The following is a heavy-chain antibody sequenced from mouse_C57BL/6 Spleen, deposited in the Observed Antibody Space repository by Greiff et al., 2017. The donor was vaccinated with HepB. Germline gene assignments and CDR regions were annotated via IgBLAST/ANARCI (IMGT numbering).Heavy chain of an antibody. Sequence: QVQLQQPGAELVKPGASVKLSCKASGYTFTSYWMQWVKQRPGQGLEWIGEIDPSDSYTNYNQKFTGKATLTVDTSSSTAYMQLSSLTSEDSAVYYCATYYYGSSPPFDYWGQGTTLTVSS. CDR1: GYTFTSYW. V-gene: IGHV1-50*01. CDR2: IDPSDSYT. CDR3: ATYYYGSSPPFDY. J-gene: IGHJ2*01. D-gene: IGHD1-1*01.